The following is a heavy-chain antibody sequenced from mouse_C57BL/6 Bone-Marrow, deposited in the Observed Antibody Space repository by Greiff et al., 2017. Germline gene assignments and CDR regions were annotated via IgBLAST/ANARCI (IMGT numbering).Heavy chain of an antibody. CDR3: ARSFWAWFAY. V-gene: IGHV1-55*01. J-gene: IGHJ3*01. CDR2: IYPGSGST. Sequence: QVQLKQPGAELVKPGASVKMSCKASGYTFTSYWITWVKQRPGQGLEWIGDIYPGSGSTNYNEKLKGKATLTVDTASSTAYMQLSSLTSEDAAVYYCARSFWAWFAYWGQGTLVTVSA. CDR1: GYTFTSYW.